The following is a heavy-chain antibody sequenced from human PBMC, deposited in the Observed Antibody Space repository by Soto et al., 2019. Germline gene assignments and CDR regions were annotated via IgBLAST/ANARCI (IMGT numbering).Heavy chain of an antibody. CDR1: GGPISSGGYY. CDR2: IYYSGST. Sequence: QVQLQESGPGLVKPSQTLSLTCTVSGGPISSGGYYWSWIRQHPGKGLEWIGYIYYSGSTYYNPSLKSRVTISVHTSKNQFYLKLSSVTAADTAVYYCASSDDSRGYADIWGQGTMVTVSS. D-gene: IGHD3-22*01. J-gene: IGHJ3*02. CDR3: ASSDDSRGYADI. V-gene: IGHV4-31*03.